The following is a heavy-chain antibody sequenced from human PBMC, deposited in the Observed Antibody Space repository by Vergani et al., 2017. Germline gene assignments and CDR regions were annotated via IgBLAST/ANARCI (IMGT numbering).Heavy chain of an antibody. CDR1: GGSISSYY. D-gene: IGHD2-15*01. V-gene: IGHV4-59*01. J-gene: IGHJ4*02. Sequence: QVQLQESGPGLVKPSETLSLTCTVSGGSISSYYWSWIRQPPGKGLEWIGYIYYSGSTNYNPSLNSRATISVDTSKNQFSLKLNSVTAADTAVYYCARDPGWLDYWGQGTLVTVYS. CDR3: ARDPGWLDY. CDR2: IYYSGST.